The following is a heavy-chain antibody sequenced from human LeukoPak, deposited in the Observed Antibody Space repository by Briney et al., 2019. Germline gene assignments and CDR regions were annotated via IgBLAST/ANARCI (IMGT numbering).Heavy chain of an antibody. CDR1: GYTFAGNY. D-gene: IGHD5-12*01. Sequence: ASVKVSCKASGYTFAGNYMHWVRQAPGQGLEWMGWINPNSGGTNYAQNFQGRVAMTRDTSITTAYMELSRLRSDDTAVYYCARGSPIVATDLVDYWGQGTLVTVSS. V-gene: IGHV1-2*02. CDR3: ARGSPIVATDLVDY. CDR2: INPNSGGT. J-gene: IGHJ4*02.